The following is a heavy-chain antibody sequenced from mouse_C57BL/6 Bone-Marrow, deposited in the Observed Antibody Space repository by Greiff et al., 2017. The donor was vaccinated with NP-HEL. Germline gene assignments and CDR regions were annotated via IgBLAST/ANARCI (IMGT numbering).Heavy chain of an antibody. CDR2: ISSGSSTI. J-gene: IGHJ3*01. CDR3: ARLTTVVAH. CDR1: GFTFSDSG. D-gene: IGHD1-1*01. Sequence: DVQLVESGGGLVKPGGSLKLSCAASGFTFSDSGMHWVRQAPEKGLEWVAYISSGSSTIYYADTVKGRFTISRDNAKNTLFLQMTSLRSEDTAMYYCARLTTVVAHWGQGTLVTVSA. V-gene: IGHV5-17*01.